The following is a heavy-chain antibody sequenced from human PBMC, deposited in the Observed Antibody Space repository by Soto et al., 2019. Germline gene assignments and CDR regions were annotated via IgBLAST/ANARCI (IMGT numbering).Heavy chain of an antibody. CDR3: AREQLQVVIPDY. V-gene: IGHV3-7*01. CDR1: GFTFSSYW. Sequence: EVQLVESGGGLVQPGGSLRLSCAASGFTFSSYWMNWVRQAPGKGLEWVANIKQDGSEKYYVDSVKGRFTISRDNTKNSLYLQMNSLRADDTAGYYCAREQLQVVIPDYWGQGTLVTVSS. J-gene: IGHJ4*02. CDR2: IKQDGSEK. D-gene: IGHD6-13*01.